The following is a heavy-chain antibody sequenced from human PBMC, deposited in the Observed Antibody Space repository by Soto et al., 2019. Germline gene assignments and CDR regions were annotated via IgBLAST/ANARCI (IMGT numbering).Heavy chain of an antibody. CDR3: ARTGYSGYEPFDY. J-gene: IGHJ4*02. CDR2: ISSSSSYI. Sequence: GGSLRLSCAASGFTFSSYSMNWVRQAPGKGLEWVSSISSSSSYIYYADSVKGRFTISRDNAKNSLYLQMNSLRAEDTAVYYCARTGYSGYEPFDYWGQGTLVTSPQ. CDR1: GFTFSSYS. D-gene: IGHD5-12*01. V-gene: IGHV3-21*01.